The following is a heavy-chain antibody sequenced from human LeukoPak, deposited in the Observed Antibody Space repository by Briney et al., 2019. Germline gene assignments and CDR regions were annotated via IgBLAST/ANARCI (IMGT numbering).Heavy chain of an antibody. V-gene: IGHV1-2*02. CDR2: INPNSGGT. CDR1: GYTFTGYY. D-gene: IGHD6-19*01. CDR3: ARVDSSGWYVIDY. J-gene: IGHJ4*02. Sequence: GASVKDSCKASGYTFTGYYMHWVRQAPGQGLEWMGWINPNSGGTNYAQTLQGRVTMTRDTSISTAYMELSRLRSDDTAVYYCARVDSSGWYVIDYWGQGTLVTVSS.